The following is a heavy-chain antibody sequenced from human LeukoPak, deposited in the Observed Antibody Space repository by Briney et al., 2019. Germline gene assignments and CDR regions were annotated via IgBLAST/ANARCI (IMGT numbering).Heavy chain of an antibody. Sequence: GGSLRLSCAASGFTFSSYAMSWVRQAPGKGLEWVSAISGSGGSTYYADSVKGRFTISRDNSKNTLYLQMNSLRAEDTAVHYCARDIRLVDWFDPWGQGTLVTVSS. D-gene: IGHD2-8*02. CDR1: GFTFSSYA. CDR2: ISGSGGST. V-gene: IGHV3-23*01. CDR3: ARDIRLVDWFDP. J-gene: IGHJ5*02.